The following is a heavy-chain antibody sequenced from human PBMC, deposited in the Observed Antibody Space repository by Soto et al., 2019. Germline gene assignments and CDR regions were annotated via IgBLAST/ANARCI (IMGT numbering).Heavy chain of an antibody. Sequence: QVQLVQSGAEVKKPGASVKVSCKASGYSFTSHGISWVRQAPGQGLEWMAWISASNGDTNYAQKFQGRVTVTTDTSTSTGYMELRSLRSEDTAVYSCARMVRGSNTDYYHYMDVWGKGTTVTVSS. V-gene: IGHV1-18*01. CDR3: ARMVRGSNTDYYHYMDV. CDR1: GYSFTSHG. CDR2: ISASNGDT. J-gene: IGHJ6*03. D-gene: IGHD3-10*01.